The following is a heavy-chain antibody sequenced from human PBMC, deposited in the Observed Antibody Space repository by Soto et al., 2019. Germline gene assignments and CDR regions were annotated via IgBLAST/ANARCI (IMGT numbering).Heavy chain of an antibody. J-gene: IGHJ6*02. D-gene: IGHD6-13*01. CDR2: IDPSGSYT. Sequence: GESLKISCQGSGYRFSSYWITWVRQKPGKGLEWMGRIDPSGSYTNYSPSFQGQVTISADKSISTAYLQWSSLKASDTAMYYCARPRSSSRNYYGMDVWGQGTTVTVSS. V-gene: IGHV5-10-1*04. CDR3: ARPRSSSRNYYGMDV. CDR1: GYRFSSYW.